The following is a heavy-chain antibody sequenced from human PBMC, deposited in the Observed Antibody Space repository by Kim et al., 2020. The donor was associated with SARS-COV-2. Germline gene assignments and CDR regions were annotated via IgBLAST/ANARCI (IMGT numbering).Heavy chain of an antibody. D-gene: IGHD6-13*01. Sequence: SETLSLTCTVSGGSISNYYWSWIWQPPGKGLEWIGYIYYSGSTNYNPSLKSRVTISVDTSKNQFSLKLSSVTAADTAVYYCARESSAAGTVDYWGQGTLV. CDR1: GGSISNYY. CDR3: ARESSAAGTVDY. CDR2: IYYSGST. J-gene: IGHJ4*02. V-gene: IGHV4-59*01.